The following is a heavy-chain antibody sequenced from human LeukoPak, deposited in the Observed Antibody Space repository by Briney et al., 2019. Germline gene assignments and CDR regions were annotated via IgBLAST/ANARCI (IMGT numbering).Heavy chain of an antibody. V-gene: IGHV3-23*01. CDR1: GFTFSNSA. D-gene: IGHD1-26*01. CDR3: AKDGGTHFDH. J-gene: IGHJ4*02. CDR2: ISGSGSNT. Sequence: GGSLRLSCAASGFTFSNSAMSWVRQAPGKGLEWVSSISGSGSNTYYADSVKGWFTISRDNSKNTLYLQMNSLRADDAAVYYCAKDGGTHFDHWGQGTLVTVSS.